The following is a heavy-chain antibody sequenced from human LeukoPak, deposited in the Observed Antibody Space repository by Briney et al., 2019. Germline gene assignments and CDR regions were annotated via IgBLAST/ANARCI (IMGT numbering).Heavy chain of an antibody. CDR3: ARDVHGDYGSGWFDP. V-gene: IGHV1-69*05. J-gene: IGHJ5*02. CDR1: GRTFNNSA. Sequence: GASVKVSCKTSGRTFNNSAISWVRQAPGQGLEWLGGIMPLFGTAGYAQKFQGRVTITKDESTRTVYSELTSLTSDDTAVYYCARDVHGDYGSGWFDPWGQGTLVSVSS. CDR2: IMPLFGTA. D-gene: IGHD4-17*01.